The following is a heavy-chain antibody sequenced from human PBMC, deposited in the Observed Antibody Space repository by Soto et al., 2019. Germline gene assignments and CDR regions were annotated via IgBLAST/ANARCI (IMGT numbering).Heavy chain of an antibody. CDR1: GFTFSSYW. J-gene: IGHJ6*02. CDR3: ARSRLPKSIDYYYYGMDV. CDR2: IKQDGSEK. D-gene: IGHD2-15*01. Sequence: GGSLRLSCAASGFTFSSYWMSWVRQAPGKGLEWVANIKQDGSEKYYVDSVKGRFTISRDNAKNSLYLQMNSLRAEDTAVYYCARSRLPKSIDYYYYGMDVWGQGTTVTVSS. V-gene: IGHV3-7*01.